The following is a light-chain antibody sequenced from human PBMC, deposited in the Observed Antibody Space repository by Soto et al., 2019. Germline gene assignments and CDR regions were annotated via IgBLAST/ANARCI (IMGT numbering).Light chain of an antibody. CDR2: EAS. Sequence: QSVLTQPASVSGSPGQSITISCTGTSGDVGTYNLVSWYQQHPGKAPKLMIYEASKRPSGVSNRFSGSKSGNTASLTISGLQAEDEADYYCCSYAGSSTVVFGGGTKLTVL. J-gene: IGLJ2*01. CDR1: SGDVGTYNL. CDR3: CSYAGSSTVV. V-gene: IGLV2-23*01.